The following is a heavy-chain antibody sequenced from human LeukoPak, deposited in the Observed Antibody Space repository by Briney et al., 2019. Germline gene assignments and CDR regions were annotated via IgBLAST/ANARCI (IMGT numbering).Heavy chain of an antibody. CDR1: GFTFRNSW. CDR2: INDDGSTT. Sequence: GGSLRLSCAASGFTFRNSWMHWVRQAPGKGLVWVSRINDDGSTTNYADSVKGRFTISRDNAKNTLYLQMNSLSGEDTAVYYCARALGSSSYFWGQGTLVTVSS. D-gene: IGHD1-26*01. V-gene: IGHV3-74*01. J-gene: IGHJ4*02. CDR3: ARALGSSSYF.